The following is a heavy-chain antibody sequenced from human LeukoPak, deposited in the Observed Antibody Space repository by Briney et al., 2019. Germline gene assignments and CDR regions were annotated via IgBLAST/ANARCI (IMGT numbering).Heavy chain of an antibody. D-gene: IGHD4-17*01. CDR1: GFIFYNYR. Sequence: GSLRLPCAASGFIFYNYRMTRVRQAPGKGLEWVPAINSAGSTYYGDSVRGRFTISRDNSKNVLYLQMNSLRAEDTALYYCAKDQNTVATAPFDYWGQGTLVTVSS. J-gene: IGHJ4*02. V-gene: IGHV3-23*01. CDR3: AKDQNTVATAPFDY. CDR2: INSAGST.